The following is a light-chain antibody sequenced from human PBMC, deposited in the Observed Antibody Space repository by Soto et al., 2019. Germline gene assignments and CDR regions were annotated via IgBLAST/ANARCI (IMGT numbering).Light chain of an antibody. CDR3: CSYAGSNTYV. J-gene: IGLJ1*01. V-gene: IGLV2-23*01. Sequence: QSALTQPASVSGSPGQSITISCTGTSSDVGNYNLVSWYQQHPGKAPKLMIYEGSNRPSGGSHRFSGFKSGNTASLTISGLQPEDEAEYHCCSYAGSNTYVFGTGTKVTVL. CDR1: SSDVGNYNL. CDR2: EGS.